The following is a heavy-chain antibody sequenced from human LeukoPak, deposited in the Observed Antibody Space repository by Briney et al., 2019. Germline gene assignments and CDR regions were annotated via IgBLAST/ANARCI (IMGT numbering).Heavy chain of an antibody. CDR3: ARGGTYSSSLPGS. D-gene: IGHD5-18*01. Sequence: GGSLRLSCAASGFTLSGYWMHWVRQAPGKGRVWVPRINSDGSSTNYADSVKGRFTISRDNAKNTLYLQMNTLRAEDTAVYYCARGGTYSSSLPGSWGQGTLVTVSS. CDR2: INSDGSST. CDR1: GFTLSGYW. J-gene: IGHJ5*02. V-gene: IGHV3-74*01.